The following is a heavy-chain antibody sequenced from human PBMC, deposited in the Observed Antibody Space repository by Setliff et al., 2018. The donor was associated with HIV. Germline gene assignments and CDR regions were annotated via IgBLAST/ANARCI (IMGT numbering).Heavy chain of an antibody. V-gene: IGHV3-21*01. D-gene: IGHD4-17*01. CDR2: ITSSGDSK. Sequence: PGGSLRLSCAASGFTSGFSFNSYTLTWVRQALGQERRLEWVSSITSSGDSKFYADSLRGRFTISRDNARNSLFLQMNNLRADDTAVYYCATVWANYGGNSFYFESWGHGTLVTVSS. CDR1: GFTSGFSFNSYT. CDR3: ATVWANYGGNSFYFES. J-gene: IGHJ4*01.